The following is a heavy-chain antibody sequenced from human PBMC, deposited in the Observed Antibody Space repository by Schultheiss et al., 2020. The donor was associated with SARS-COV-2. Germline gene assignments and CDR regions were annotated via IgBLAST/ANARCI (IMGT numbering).Heavy chain of an antibody. J-gene: IGHJ4*01. Sequence: GESLKISCAASGFTFSSYAMSWVRQAPGKGLEWVANIKQDGSEKYYVDSVKGRFTISRDNAKNSLYLQMNSLRGDDTAVYYCASDAGLFDDSRWFYDYWGQGTVVTVSS. D-gene: IGHD6-13*01. V-gene: IGHV3-7*04. CDR3: ASDAGLFDDSRWFYDY. CDR2: IKQDGSEK. CDR1: GFTFSSYA.